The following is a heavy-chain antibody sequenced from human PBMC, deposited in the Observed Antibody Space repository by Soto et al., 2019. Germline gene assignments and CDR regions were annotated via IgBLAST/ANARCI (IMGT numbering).Heavy chain of an antibody. CDR3: ARDGPNAEYFQH. CDR1: GFTFSSYS. CDR2: ISSSSTI. J-gene: IGHJ1*01. V-gene: IGHV3-48*01. Sequence: GGSLRLSCAASGFTFSSYSMNWVRQAPGKGLEWVSYISSSSTIYYADSVKGRFTISRDNAKNSLYLQMNSLRAEDTAVYYCARDGPNAEYFQHWGQGTLVTVSS.